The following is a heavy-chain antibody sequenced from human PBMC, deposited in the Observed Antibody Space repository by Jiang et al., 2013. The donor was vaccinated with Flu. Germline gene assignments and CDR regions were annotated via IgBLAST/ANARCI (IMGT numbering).Heavy chain of an antibody. CDR3: ARQYSSGWYGYNWFDP. V-gene: IGHV5-10-1*01. CDR2: IDPSDSYT. Sequence: VAEVKKPGESLRISCKGSGYSFTSFWISWVRQMPGKGLEWMGRIDPSDSYTNYSPSFKGHVTISADNSITTAYLQWSSLKASDTAMYYCARQYSSGWYGYNWFDPWAREPWSPSP. J-gene: IGHJ5*02. CDR1: GYSFTSFW. D-gene: IGHD6-19*01.